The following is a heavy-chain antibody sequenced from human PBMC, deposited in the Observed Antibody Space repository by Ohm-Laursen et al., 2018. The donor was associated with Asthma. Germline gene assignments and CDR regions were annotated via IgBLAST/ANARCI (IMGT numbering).Heavy chain of an antibody. CDR1: GFTFSTSG. D-gene: IGHD3-3*01. CDR3: AKDGTYYDFWSGYPYYFDY. V-gene: IGHV3-30*18. J-gene: IGHJ4*02. Sequence: SLRLSCSASGFTFSTSGMHWVRQAPGKGLFWVAVISYDGSYKNYADSVKGRFTISRDNSMHTLYLQMNSLRAEDTAVYYCAKDGTYYDFWSGYPYYFDYWGQGTLVTVSS. CDR2: ISYDGSYK.